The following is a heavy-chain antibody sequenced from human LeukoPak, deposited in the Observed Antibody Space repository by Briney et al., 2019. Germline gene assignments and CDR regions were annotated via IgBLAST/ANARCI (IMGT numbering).Heavy chain of an antibody. CDR3: ATAMVSAMAHSPFEF. V-gene: IGHV5-51*01. J-gene: IGHJ4*02. CDR1: GSSLTTYW. Sequence: GESLKISCKGSGSSLTTYWIGWVRQMPGKGLEWMGIIYPGDSDTRYSPSFQGQVTISADKSISTAYLQWSSLKAPDSAMYFCATAMVSAMAHSPFEFWGQGTLVTVSS. D-gene: IGHD5-18*01. CDR2: IYPGDSDT.